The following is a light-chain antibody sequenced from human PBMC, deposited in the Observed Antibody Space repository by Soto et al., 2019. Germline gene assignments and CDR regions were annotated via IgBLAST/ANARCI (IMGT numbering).Light chain of an antibody. Sequence: EIVLTQSPATLSLSPGERATLSCRASQSVSTYLAWYQQKPGQAPRLLIYDASNRATGIPARFSGSGSGTAFTLTISSLEPEDFAVYYCQQRYSWPPAFGQGTKVEIK. V-gene: IGKV3-11*01. CDR2: DAS. CDR3: QQRYSWPPA. J-gene: IGKJ1*01. CDR1: QSVSTY.